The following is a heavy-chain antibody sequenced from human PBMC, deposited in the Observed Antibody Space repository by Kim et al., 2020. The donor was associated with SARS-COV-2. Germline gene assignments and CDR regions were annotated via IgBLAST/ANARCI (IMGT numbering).Heavy chain of an antibody. CDR2: IYSGGST. V-gene: IGHV3-53*04. Sequence: GGSLRLSCAASGFTVSSNYMSWVRQAPGKGLEWVSVIYSGGSTYYADSVKGRFTISRHNSKNTLYLQMNSLRAEDTAVYYCASGVINYYYYYMDVWGKGTTVTVSS. J-gene: IGHJ6*03. D-gene: IGHD3-16*02. CDR3: ASGVINYYYYYMDV. CDR1: GFTVSSNY.